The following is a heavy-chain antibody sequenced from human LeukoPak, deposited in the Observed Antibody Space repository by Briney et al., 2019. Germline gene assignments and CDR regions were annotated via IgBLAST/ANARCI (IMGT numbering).Heavy chain of an antibody. D-gene: IGHD3-22*01. Sequence: SVKVSCKASGGTFSSYAISWVRQAPGQGLEWMRGIIPIFGTANYAQKFQGRVTITADESTSTAYMELSSLRSEDTAVYYCARAPPPIYYDSSGYYYFDYWGQGTLVTVSS. CDR1: GGTFSSYA. J-gene: IGHJ4*02. V-gene: IGHV1-69*13. CDR2: IIPIFGTA. CDR3: ARAPPPIYYDSSGYYYFDY.